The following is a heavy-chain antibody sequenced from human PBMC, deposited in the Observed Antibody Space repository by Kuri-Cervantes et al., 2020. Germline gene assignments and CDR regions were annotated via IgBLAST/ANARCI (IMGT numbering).Heavy chain of an antibody. CDR2: ISYDGSNK. CDR3: TTEGVVWFGELLWDPADY. Sequence: GGSLRLSCAASGFTFNNYATHWVRQAPGKGLEWVAVISYDGSNKYYADSVKGRFTISRDDSKNTLYLQMNSLKTEDTAVYYCTTEGVVWFGELLWDPADYWGQGTLVTVSS. J-gene: IGHJ4*02. V-gene: IGHV3-30-3*01. D-gene: IGHD3-10*01. CDR1: GFTFNNYA.